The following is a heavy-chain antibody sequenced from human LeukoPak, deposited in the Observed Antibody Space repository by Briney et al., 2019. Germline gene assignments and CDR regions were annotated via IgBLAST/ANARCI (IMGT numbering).Heavy chain of an antibody. V-gene: IGHV3-7*01. J-gene: IGHJ4*02. D-gene: IGHD1-14*01. Sequence: GGSLRLSCAASGFTFSGHWMSWVRQAPGKGLEWVANINQGGSDKYYVASVKGRFTISRDNANNLLYLQMNSLRGEDTAVYYCTRDRSRAEDDWGQGTLVTVSS. CDR3: TRDRSRAEDD. CDR1: GFTFSGHW. CDR2: INQGGSDK.